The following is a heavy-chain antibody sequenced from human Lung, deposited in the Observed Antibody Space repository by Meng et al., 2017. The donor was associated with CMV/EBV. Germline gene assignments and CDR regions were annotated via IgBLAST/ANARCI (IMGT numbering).Heavy chain of an antibody. D-gene: IGHD3-3*01. CDR3: ARAPYDFWSSYYYGMDV. CDR2: IYSGGST. V-gene: IGHV3-53*01. Sequence: GESXKISCGGSGFTVSSNYMSWVRQAPGKGLEWVSVIYSGGSTYYADSVKGRFTISRDNSKNTLYLQMNSLRAEDTAVYYCARAPYDFWSSYYYGMDVWGQGTTVTVSS. J-gene: IGHJ6*02. CDR1: GFTVSSNY.